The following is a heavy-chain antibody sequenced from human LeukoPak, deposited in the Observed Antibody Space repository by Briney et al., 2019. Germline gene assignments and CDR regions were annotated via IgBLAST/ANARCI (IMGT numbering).Heavy chain of an antibody. J-gene: IGHJ4*02. Sequence: PSETLYLTCSVSGASISGGTYYWGWIRQPPGKGLEWIGSIYYTGSTYDNPSLKSRVTISVDTSKNQFSLKLSSVTAADTAVYYCARRGGSGRAFDYWGQGTLVTVSS. CDR1: GASISGGTYY. D-gene: IGHD1-26*01. CDR2: IYYTGST. CDR3: ARRGGSGRAFDY. V-gene: IGHV4-39*01.